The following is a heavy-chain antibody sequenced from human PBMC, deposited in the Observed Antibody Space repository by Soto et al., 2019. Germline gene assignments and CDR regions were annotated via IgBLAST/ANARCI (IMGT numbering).Heavy chain of an antibody. CDR2: INAGSGNT. J-gene: IGHJ3*02. D-gene: IGHD3-3*01. CDR1: GYTSTNYG. V-gene: IGHV1-3*01. CDR3: AREAWSAYYDFWSGYYRAFDI. Sequence: ASVKVSCKASGYTSTNYGMHWVRQAPGQRLEWMGWINAGSGNTKYSQKFQGRVTITRNTSVSTAYMELSSLRSEDTAVYYCAREAWSAYYDFWSGYYRAFDIWGQGTMVTVSS.